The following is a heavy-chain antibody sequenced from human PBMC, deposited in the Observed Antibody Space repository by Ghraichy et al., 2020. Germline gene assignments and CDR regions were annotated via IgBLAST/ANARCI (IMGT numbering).Heavy chain of an antibody. CDR1: GFTFSSYS. Sequence: GGSLRLSCAASGFTFSSYSMNWVRQAPGKGLEWVSSISSSSSYIYYADSVKGRFTISRDNAKNSLYLQMNSLRAEDTAVYYCARDISNRGGYYFDYWGQGTLVTVSS. D-gene: IGHD1-14*01. J-gene: IGHJ4*02. CDR3: ARDISNRGGYYFDY. CDR2: ISSSSSYI. V-gene: IGHV3-21*01.